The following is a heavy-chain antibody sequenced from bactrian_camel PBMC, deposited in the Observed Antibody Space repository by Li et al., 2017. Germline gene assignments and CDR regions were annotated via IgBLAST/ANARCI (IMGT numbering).Heavy chain of an antibody. CDR3: ASHRGEYGIFDY. CDR1: GYIYNIGC. D-gene: IGHD1*01. Sequence: QLVESGGGSVQAGGTLRLSCAASGYIYNIGCLGWFRQSPGKGREGVAMIDAAGNTVSADSVKGRFTISRDNAAYLQMNSLRPDDTAMYYCASHRGEYGIFDYWGQGTQVTVS. V-gene: IGHV3S53*01. CDR2: IDAAGNT. J-gene: IGHJ6*01.